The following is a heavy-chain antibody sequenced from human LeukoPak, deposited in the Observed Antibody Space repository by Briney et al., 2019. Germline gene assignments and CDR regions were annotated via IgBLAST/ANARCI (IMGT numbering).Heavy chain of an antibody. V-gene: IGHV1-8*01. CDR2: MNPNSGNT. CDR3: AREGNSDYNWFDP. J-gene: IGHJ5*02. CDR1: GYTFTSYD. D-gene: IGHD2/OR15-2a*01. Sequence: ASVKVSCKASGYTFTSYDINWVRQATGQGLEWMGWMNPNSGNTGYAQKFQGRVTMTRNTSMSTAYMELSSLRSEDTAVYYCAREGNSDYNWFDPWGQGTLVTVSS.